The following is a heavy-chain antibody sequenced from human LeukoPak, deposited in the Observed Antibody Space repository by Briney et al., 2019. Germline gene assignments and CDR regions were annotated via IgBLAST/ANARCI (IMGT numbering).Heavy chain of an antibody. CDR3: VRDIHSADYGDN. CDR2: INNDGGST. J-gene: IGHJ4*02. CDR1: GFTFRSNW. Sequence: GGSLRLSCAASGFTFRSNWMHWVRQGLEKGLVWVSRINNDGGSTNYADSVKGRFTISRDNAKNTLYLQMNSLRAEDTAVYYCVRDIHSADYGDNWGQGTLVTVSS. V-gene: IGHV3-74*01. D-gene: IGHD2-2*02.